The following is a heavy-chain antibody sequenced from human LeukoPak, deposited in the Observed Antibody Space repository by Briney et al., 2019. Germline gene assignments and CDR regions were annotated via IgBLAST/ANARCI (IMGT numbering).Heavy chain of an antibody. CDR1: GFTLSRYA. CDR2: ISATPDDRT. J-gene: IGHJ4*02. CDR3: AKDGGDSPGHELFDY. Sequence: GGSLRLSCAGSGFTLSRYAMSWVRQAPGKGLEWVSLISATPDDRTYYADSVKGRFTISRDNSKNTLYLQMNSLRADDTAVYYCAKDGGDSPGHELFDYRGQGALVTVSS. V-gene: IGHV3-23*01. D-gene: IGHD3-16*01.